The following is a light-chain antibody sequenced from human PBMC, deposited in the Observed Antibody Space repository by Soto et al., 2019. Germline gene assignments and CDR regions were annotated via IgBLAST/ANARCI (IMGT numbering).Light chain of an antibody. CDR2: GAS. V-gene: IGKV3-15*01. Sequence: EIVMTQSPATLSVSPGERATLSSRASQSVSTSFAWYQQKPGQAPRLLIYGASTRATGIPARISGSGSGTEFTLTISSLQSEDFAVYYCQKYNNWPLTFGGGTKVEIK. CDR1: QSVSTS. J-gene: IGKJ4*01. CDR3: QKYNNWPLT.